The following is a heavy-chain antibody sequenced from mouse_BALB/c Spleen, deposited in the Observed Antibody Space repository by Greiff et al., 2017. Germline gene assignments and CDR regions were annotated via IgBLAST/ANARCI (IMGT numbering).Heavy chain of an antibody. D-gene: IGHD2-4*01. CDR3: ARGYYYEDGKVYYAMDY. Sequence: QVQLKESGPGLVAPSQSLSITCTVSGFSLTSYGVHWVRQPPGKGLEWLGVIWAGGSTNYNSALMSRLSISKDNSKSQVFLKMNSLQTDDTAMYYCARGYYYEDGKVYYAMDYWGQGTSVTVSS. V-gene: IGHV2-9*02. J-gene: IGHJ4*01. CDR1: GFSLTSYG. CDR2: IWAGGST.